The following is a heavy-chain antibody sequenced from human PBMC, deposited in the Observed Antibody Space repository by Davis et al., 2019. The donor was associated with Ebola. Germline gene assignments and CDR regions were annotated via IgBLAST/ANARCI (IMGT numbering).Heavy chain of an antibody. D-gene: IGHD3-3*01. J-gene: IGHJ5*02. CDR3: AREAALLEWFSGWFDP. V-gene: IGHV3-30-3*01. Sequence: GSLRLSCAASGFTFSSYAMHWVRQAPGKGLEWVAVISYDGSNKYYADSVKGRFTISRDNSKNTLYLQMNSLRAEDTAVYYCAREAALLEWFSGWFDPWGQGTLVTVSS. CDR2: ISYDGSNK. CDR1: GFTFSSYA.